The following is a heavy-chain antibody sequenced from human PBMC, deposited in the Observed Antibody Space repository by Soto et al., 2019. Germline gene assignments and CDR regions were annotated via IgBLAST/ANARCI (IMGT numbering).Heavy chain of an antibody. CDR2: IDSSGAN. V-gene: IGHV2-26*01. CDR3: ARRHLAVAVSPWFDP. J-gene: IGHJ5*02. Sequence: QVTLKESGPVLVKPTETLTLRCTVSGLSITDSEMGVSWIRQPPGQPLEWLAHIDSSGANSYRTLLKSRLAISKDTSTSQIVLTMTNMDPADTATYYCARRHLAVAVSPWFDPWGQGIPVTVSS. D-gene: IGHD6-19*01. CDR1: GLSITDSEMG.